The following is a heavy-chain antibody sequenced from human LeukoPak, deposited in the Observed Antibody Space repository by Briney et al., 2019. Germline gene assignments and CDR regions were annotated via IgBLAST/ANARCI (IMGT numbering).Heavy chain of an antibody. Sequence: GGSLRLSCAASGVTVNYNFMSCVRQAPGKGLEWVSAISGSGGDIYYADSVKGRFTISRDNSKNTLYLQMNSLRAEDTAVYYCAKTLGDYVGYYYYGLDVWGQGTTVTVSS. D-gene: IGHD4-17*01. CDR1: GVTVNYNF. J-gene: IGHJ6*02. CDR2: ISGSGGDI. V-gene: IGHV3-23*01. CDR3: AKTLGDYVGYYYYGLDV.